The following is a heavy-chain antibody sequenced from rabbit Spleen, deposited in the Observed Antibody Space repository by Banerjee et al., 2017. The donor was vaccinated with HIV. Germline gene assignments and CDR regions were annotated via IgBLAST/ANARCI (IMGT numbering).Heavy chain of an antibody. CDR1: GFSFSDNYD. D-gene: IGHD1-1*01. Sequence: QEQLEESGGGLVKPEGSLTLTCKASGFSFSDNYDMCWVRQAPGKGLEWIACIVGGNSGRTYYASWAKGRFTISESSSPTVTLQMTSLTAADTATYFCARSGADDAGYFDAFNLWGPGTLVTV. J-gene: IGHJ4*01. CDR3: ARSGADDAGYFDAFNL. V-gene: IGHV1S45*01. CDR2: IVGGNSGRT.